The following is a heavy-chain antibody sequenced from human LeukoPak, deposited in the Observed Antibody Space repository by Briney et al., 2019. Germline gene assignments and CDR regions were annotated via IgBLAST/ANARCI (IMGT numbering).Heavy chain of an antibody. Sequence: GGSLRLSCAASGFAFSNYWMHWVRQAPGKGLVWVSRIKSDGSGIAYADSVEGRFTISRDNSKNTLFLQMNSLRPEDTAVYYCVRATWDYWGQGTLVTVSS. CDR1: GFAFSNYW. J-gene: IGHJ4*02. V-gene: IGHV3-74*01. CDR3: VRATWDY. CDR2: IKSDGSGI.